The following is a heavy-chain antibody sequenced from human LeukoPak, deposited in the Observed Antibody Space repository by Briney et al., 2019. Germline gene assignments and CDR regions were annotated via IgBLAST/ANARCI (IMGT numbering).Heavy chain of an antibody. J-gene: IGHJ5*02. D-gene: IGHD3-10*01. Sequence: GRSLRLSCAASGFTFSSYGMHWVRQAPGKGLEWVAVISYDGSNKYYADSVKGRFTISRDNSKNTLYLQMNSLRAEDTAVYYCARDRRGYYGSGSSWLDRWGQGTLVTVSS. CDR1: GFTFSSYG. V-gene: IGHV3-30*03. CDR3: ARDRRGYYGSGSSWLDR. CDR2: ISYDGSNK.